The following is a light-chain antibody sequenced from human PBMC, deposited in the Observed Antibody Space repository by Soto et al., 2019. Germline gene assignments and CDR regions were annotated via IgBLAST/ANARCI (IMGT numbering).Light chain of an antibody. J-gene: IGLJ2*01. CDR3: SAYASSSTLV. Sequence: QSALTQPASVSGSPGQSIAISCTGTSSDIGSYHYVSWYQHHPGKAPKLIIYEVSKRPSGVSDRFSGSKSGNTASLTISGLQAEDEADYYCSAYASSSTLVFGGGTKLTVL. CDR1: SSDIGSYHY. CDR2: EVS. V-gene: IGLV2-14*01.